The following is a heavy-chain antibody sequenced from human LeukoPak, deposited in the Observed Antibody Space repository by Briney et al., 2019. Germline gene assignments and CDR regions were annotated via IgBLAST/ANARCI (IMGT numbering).Heavy chain of an antibody. CDR1: GDSVSNGNYY. D-gene: IGHD3-10*01. CDR3: ARSQNYYGSGDY. CDR2: IYYTGST. J-gene: IGHJ4*02. V-gene: IGHV4-61*03. Sequence: SETLSLACIVSGDSVSNGNYYWSWLRQPPGKALEWIGYIYYTGSTYYNPSLEGRVTISVDTSRNHFSVKLNSVTAADTAVYYCARSQNYYGSGDYWSQGTLVTVSS.